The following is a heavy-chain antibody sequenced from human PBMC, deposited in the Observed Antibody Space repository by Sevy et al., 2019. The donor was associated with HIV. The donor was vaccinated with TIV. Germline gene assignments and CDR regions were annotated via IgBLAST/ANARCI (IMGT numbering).Heavy chain of an antibody. V-gene: IGHV1-24*01. J-gene: IGHJ4*02. CDR2: FDPEDGET. CDR3: ATGGLGGGGGYFDY. D-gene: IGHD3-16*01. Sequence: ASVKVSCKVSGYTLTELSMHWVRQAPGKGLEWMGGFDPEDGETIYAQKFQGRVTMTEDTSTDTAYMELSSLRSEDTAVFYWATGGLGGGGGYFDYWGQGTLVTVSS. CDR1: GYTLTELS.